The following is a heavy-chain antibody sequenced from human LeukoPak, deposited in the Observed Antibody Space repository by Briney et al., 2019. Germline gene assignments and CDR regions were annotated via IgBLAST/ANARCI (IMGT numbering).Heavy chain of an antibody. CDR2: IWYDGSNK. Sequence: GRSLRLSCAASGFTFSSYGMHWVRQAPGKGLEWVAVIWYDGSNKYYADSVKGRFTISRDNSKNTLYLQMNSLRAEDTAVYYCARAGSVASPVRSPFDYWGQGTLVTVSS. CDR3: ARAGSVASPVRSPFDY. V-gene: IGHV3-33*08. D-gene: IGHD2-15*01. CDR1: GFTFSSYG. J-gene: IGHJ4*02.